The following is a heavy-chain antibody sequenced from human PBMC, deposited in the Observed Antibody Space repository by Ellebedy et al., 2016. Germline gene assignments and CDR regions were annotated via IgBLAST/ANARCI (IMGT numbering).Heavy chain of an antibody. D-gene: IGHD2-21*02. CDR3: ARGGDLTYYYYYMDV. V-gene: IGHV4-34*01. CDR2: INHSGST. J-gene: IGHJ6*03. Sequence: SETLSLTXAVYGGSFSGYYWSWIRQPPGKGLEWIGEINHSGSTNYNPSLKSRVTISVDTSKNQFSLKLSSVTAADTAVYYCARGGDLTYYYYYMDVWGKGTTVTVSS. CDR1: GGSFSGYY.